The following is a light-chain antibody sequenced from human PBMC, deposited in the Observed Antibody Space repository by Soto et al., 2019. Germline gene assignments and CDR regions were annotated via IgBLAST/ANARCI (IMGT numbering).Light chain of an antibody. V-gene: IGKV1-5*03. J-gene: IGKJ1*01. CDR3: QHYDSYSEA. CDR1: QTISSW. CDR2: KAS. Sequence: DIQMTQSPSTLSGSVGDRVTVTCRASQTISSWLAWYQQKPGKAPKLLIYKASTLKSGVPSRFIGSGSGTEFSLTIRSLPPDDFATYYCQHYDSYSEAFGQGTKVDIK.